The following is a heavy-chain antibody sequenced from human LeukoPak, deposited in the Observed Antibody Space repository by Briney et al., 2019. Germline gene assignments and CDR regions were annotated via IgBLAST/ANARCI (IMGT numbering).Heavy chain of an antibody. CDR1: GGSISSYY. V-gene: IGHV4-59*01. J-gene: IGHJ4*02. CDR3: ARYDSRGGHFDY. Sequence: SETLSLTCTVSGGSISSYYWSWIRQPPGKGLEWIGYIYYSGSTNYNPSLKSRVTISVDTSKNQFSLKLSSVTVADTAVYYCARYDSRGGHFDYWGQGTLVTVSS. CDR2: IYYSGST. D-gene: IGHD3-22*01.